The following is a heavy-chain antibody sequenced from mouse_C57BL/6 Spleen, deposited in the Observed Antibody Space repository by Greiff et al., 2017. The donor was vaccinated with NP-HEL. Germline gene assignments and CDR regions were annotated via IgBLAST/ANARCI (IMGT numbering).Heavy chain of an antibody. CDR1: GYSFTGYY. CDR3: ARDYEGTMDY. CDR2: INPSTGGT. J-gene: IGHJ4*01. V-gene: IGHV1-42*01. D-gene: IGHD1-1*01. Sequence: EVQLQQSGPELVKPGASVKISCKASGYSFTGYYMNWVKQSPEKSLEWIGEINPSTGGTPYNQKFKAKATFTVDKSSSTAYMQLKSLTSEDSAVYYCARDYEGTMDYWGQGTSVTVSS.